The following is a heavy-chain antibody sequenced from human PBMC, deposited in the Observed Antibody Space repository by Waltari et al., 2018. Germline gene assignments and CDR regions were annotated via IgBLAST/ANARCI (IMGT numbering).Heavy chain of an antibody. CDR3: AIHYGDYGGSFDY. J-gene: IGHJ4*02. D-gene: IGHD4-17*01. CDR2: IYYSGST. CDR1: GGSISSSSYY. V-gene: IGHV4-39*07. Sequence: QLQLQESGPGLVKPSETLSLTCTVSGGSISSSSYYWGWIRQPPGKGLEWIVSIYYSGSTYYTPSLKIRVTISVYTSKNQFSLKLSSVTAADTAVYYCAIHYGDYGGSFDYWGQGTLVTVSS.